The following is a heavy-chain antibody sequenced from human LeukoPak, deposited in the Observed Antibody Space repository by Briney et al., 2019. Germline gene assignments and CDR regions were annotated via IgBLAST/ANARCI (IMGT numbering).Heavy chain of an antibody. V-gene: IGHV4-59*01. Sequence: SETLSLTCTVSGGSISSYYWSWIRQSPGKGLECIGYIHYTGSTNYNPSLKSRVTISVETSKNQFSLKLKSVTAADTAVYYCARVVYSGYDFRGAMDVWGKGTTVTVSS. CDR2: IHYTGST. CDR1: GGSISSYY. CDR3: ARVVYSGYDFRGAMDV. D-gene: IGHD5-12*01. J-gene: IGHJ6*03.